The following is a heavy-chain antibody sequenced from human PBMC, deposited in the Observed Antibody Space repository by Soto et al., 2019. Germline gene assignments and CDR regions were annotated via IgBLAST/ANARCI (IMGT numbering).Heavy chain of an antibody. CDR1: GGTFSSYA. Sequence: VKVSCKASGGTFSSYAISWVRQAPGQGLEWMGGIIPIFGTANYAQKFQGRVTITADESTSTAYMELSSLRSEDTAVYYCARGYCSGGSCYSAFDYWGQGTLVTVSS. D-gene: IGHD2-15*01. CDR3: ARGYCSGGSCYSAFDY. V-gene: IGHV1-69*13. J-gene: IGHJ4*02. CDR2: IIPIFGTA.